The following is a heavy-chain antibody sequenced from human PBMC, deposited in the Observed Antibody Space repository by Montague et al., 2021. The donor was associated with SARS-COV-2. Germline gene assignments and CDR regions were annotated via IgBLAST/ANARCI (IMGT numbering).Heavy chain of an antibody. D-gene: IGHD4-11*01. CDR3: AVNSNYYYYYGMDV. Sequence: SETLSLTCTVSGYSISSGYYCGWIRQPPAKGLVWIGSIIHSGSTYYNPSLQSRVTISVDTSKNQFSLKLSSVTAADTAVYYCAVNSNYYYYYGMDVWGQGTTVTVSS. CDR1: GYSISSGYY. V-gene: IGHV4-38-2*02. J-gene: IGHJ6*02. CDR2: IIHSGST.